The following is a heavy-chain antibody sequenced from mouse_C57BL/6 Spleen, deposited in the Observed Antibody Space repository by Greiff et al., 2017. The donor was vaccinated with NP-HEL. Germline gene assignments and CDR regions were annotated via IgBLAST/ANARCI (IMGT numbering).Heavy chain of an antibody. J-gene: IGHJ2*01. CDR1: GFTFSDYG. CDR3: ARLDGYYEDY. CDR2: ISSGSSTI. V-gene: IGHV5-17*01. Sequence: EVKLVESGGGLVKPGGSLKLSCAASGFTFSDYGMHWVRQAPEKGLEWVAYISSGSSTIYYADTVKGRFTISRDNAKNTLFLQMTSLRSEDTAMYYCARLDGYYEDYWGQGTTLTVSS. D-gene: IGHD2-3*01.